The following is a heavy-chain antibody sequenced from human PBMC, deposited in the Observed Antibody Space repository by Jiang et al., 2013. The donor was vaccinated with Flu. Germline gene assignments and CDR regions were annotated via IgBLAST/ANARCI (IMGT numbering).Heavy chain of an antibody. CDR2: IYWDDDK. CDR3: ARPTPMDV. V-gene: IGHV2-5*02. CDR1: GFSLNTYGVG. Sequence: PTQTFTLTCAFSGFSLNTYGVGVGWIRQPPGKALEWLALIYWDDDKRYSPSLKSRLTITKDTSKNQVVLTMTNMNPVDTATYYCARPTPMDVWGQGTTVTVSS. D-gene: IGHD2-15*01. J-gene: IGHJ6*02.